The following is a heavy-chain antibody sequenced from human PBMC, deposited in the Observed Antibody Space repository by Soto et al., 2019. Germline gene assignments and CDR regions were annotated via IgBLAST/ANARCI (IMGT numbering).Heavy chain of an antibody. CDR3: AKESVETTYSFYGMDI. CDR1: GFSFESYS. D-gene: IGHD4-4*01. CDR2: VSFDSKNK. Sequence: LVESGGGVVQPGRSLTLSCAGSGFSFESYSMHWVRQSPGKGLEWVATVSFDSKNKYYIDSVEGRFTLSRDNAKNLVYLQMNSLRHEDTAVYYCAKESVETTYSFYGMDIWGPGTTVTVSS. J-gene: IGHJ6*02. V-gene: IGHV3-30*18.